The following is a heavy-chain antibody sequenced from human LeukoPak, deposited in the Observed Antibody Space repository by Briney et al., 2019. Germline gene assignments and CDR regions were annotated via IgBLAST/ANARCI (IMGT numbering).Heavy chain of an antibody. D-gene: IGHD5-24*01. J-gene: IGHJ4*02. CDR1: GFSFSNYG. CDR2: IRYDGSNQ. CDR3: AKDGGQRWLQFYNFDY. V-gene: IGHV3-30*02. Sequence: QTGGSLRLSCAVSGFSFSNYGMHWVRQAPGKGLEWVAFIRYDGSNQYYADSMKGRFTVSRDNSKNALYLQMNSLRAEDTAVYYCAKDGGQRWLQFYNFDYWGQGTLVTVSS.